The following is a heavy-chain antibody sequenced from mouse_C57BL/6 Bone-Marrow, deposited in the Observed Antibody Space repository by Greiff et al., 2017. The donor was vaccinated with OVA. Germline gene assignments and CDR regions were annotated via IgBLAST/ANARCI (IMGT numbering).Heavy chain of an antibody. CDR2: INPNNGGT. Sequence: EVQLQQSGPELVKPGASVKISCKASGYTFTDYYMNWVKQSHGKSLEWIGDINPNNGGTSYNQKFKGKATLTVDKSSSTAYMELRSLTSEDSAVYYCARIYDGYYFYFDYWVQGTTLTVSS. CDR1: GYTFTDYY. D-gene: IGHD2-3*01. V-gene: IGHV1-26*01. CDR3: ARIYDGYYFYFDY. J-gene: IGHJ2*01.